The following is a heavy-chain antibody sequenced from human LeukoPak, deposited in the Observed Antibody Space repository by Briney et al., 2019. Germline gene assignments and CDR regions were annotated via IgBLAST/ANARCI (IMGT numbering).Heavy chain of an antibody. V-gene: IGHV3-23*01. CDR2: ISGSGGST. CDR3: AKDKRRPEQQLVLGGFDY. J-gene: IGHJ4*02. Sequence: GGSLRLSCAASGFTFSSYAMSWVRQAPGKGLEWVSAISGSGGSTYYADSVKGRFTISRDNSKNTLYLQMNSLRAEDTAVYYCAKDKRRPEQQLVLGGFDYWGQGTLVTVSS. D-gene: IGHD6-13*01. CDR1: GFTFSSYA.